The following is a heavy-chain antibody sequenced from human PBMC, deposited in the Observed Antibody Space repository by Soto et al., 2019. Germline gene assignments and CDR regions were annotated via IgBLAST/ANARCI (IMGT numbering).Heavy chain of an antibody. V-gene: IGHV6-1*01. CDR3: ARDPIREYDSSGWYFDY. CDR2: TYYRSKWYN. Sequence: SQTLSLTCAISGDSVSSNSAAWNWIRQSPSRGLEWLGRTYYRSKWYNDYAVSVKSRITINPDTSKNQFSLPLNSVTPEDTAVYYCARDPIREYDSSGWYFDYWGQGTLVTVSS. J-gene: IGHJ4*02. CDR1: GDSVSSNSAA. D-gene: IGHD6-19*01.